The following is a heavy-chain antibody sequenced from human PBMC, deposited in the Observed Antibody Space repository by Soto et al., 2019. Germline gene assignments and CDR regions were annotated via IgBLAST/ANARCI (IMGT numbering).Heavy chain of an antibody. CDR3: ARSVGSYLSLPGDFDS. J-gene: IGHJ4*02. CDR2: ISADGSDT. D-gene: IGHD3-10*01. V-gene: IGHV3-74*01. Sequence: GGSLRLSCSASGFTLSNDLVHWVRQSPGKGLVWVSRISADGSDTAYADSVKGRFTISRDDSQSTLYLELSGLRAEDTALYFCARSVGSYLSLPGDFDSWGQGTLVTVSS. CDR1: GFTLSNDL.